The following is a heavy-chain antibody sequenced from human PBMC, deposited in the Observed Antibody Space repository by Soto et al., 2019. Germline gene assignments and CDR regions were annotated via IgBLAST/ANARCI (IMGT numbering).Heavy chain of an antibody. J-gene: IGHJ6*03. CDR1: GGSISSYY. D-gene: IGHD2-8*01. Sequence: PSETLSLTCTVSGGSISSYYWSWIRQPPGKGLEWIGYIYYSGSTNYNPSLKSRVTISVDTSKNQFSLKLSSVTAADTAVYYCASWVRVCTNGVCYSPPKGYYYYMDVWGKGTTVTVSS. V-gene: IGHV4-59*01. CDR3: ASWVRVCTNGVCYSPPKGYYYYMDV. CDR2: IYYSGST.